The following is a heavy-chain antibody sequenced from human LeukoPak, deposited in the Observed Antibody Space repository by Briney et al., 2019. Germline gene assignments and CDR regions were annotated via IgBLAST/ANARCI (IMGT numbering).Heavy chain of an antibody. V-gene: IGHV3-23*01. Sequence: PGGSLRRSCAASGFTLSSYAMSWVRQGPGKGLEWVSAISVSGNTYHADSVKGRFTISRDRSQNTLYLQMNSLRAGHPAVYYCAKAPVTTCSGAYCYPFDYWSQGTLVTVSS. CDR3: AKAPVTTCSGAYCYPFDY. CDR2: ISVSGNT. D-gene: IGHD2-15*01. CDR1: GFTLSSYA. J-gene: IGHJ4*02.